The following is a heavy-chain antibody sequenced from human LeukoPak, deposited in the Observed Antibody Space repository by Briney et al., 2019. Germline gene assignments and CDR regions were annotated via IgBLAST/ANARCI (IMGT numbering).Heavy chain of an antibody. V-gene: IGHV3-7*02. CDR2: IKEDGSEK. J-gene: IGHJ3*02. Sequence: PGGSLRLSCAASGFTFSSHWMNWVRQAPGKGLEWVANIKEDGSEKYYVDSVKGRFTISKDNAKNSLYLQMNSLRAEDTAVYYCARALPSPLYSGSYADAFDIWGQGTMVTVSS. CDR1: GFTFSSHW. CDR3: ARALPSPLYSGSYADAFDI. D-gene: IGHD1-26*01.